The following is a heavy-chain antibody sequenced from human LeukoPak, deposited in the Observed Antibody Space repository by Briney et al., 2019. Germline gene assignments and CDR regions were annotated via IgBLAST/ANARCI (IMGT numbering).Heavy chain of an antibody. Sequence: GGSLRLSCAASGFTFSDYYMSWIRQAPGKGLEWVSYISSSGSTIYYADSVKGRFTISRDNSKNTLYLQMNSLRAEDTAVYYCAREGSRYGYNWFDPWGQGTLVTVSS. CDR1: GFTFSDYY. V-gene: IGHV3-11*04. D-gene: IGHD5-18*01. CDR2: ISSSGSTI. J-gene: IGHJ5*02. CDR3: AREGSRYGYNWFDP.